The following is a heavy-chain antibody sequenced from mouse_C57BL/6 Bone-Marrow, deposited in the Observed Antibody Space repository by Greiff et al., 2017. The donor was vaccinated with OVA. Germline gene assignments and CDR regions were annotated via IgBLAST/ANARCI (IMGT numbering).Heavy chain of an antibody. CDR2: IYPRSGNP. J-gene: IGHJ1*03. V-gene: IGHV1-81*01. D-gene: IGHD1-1*01. Sequence: QVHVKQSGAELARPGASVKLSCKASGYTFTSYGISWVKQRTGQGLEWIGEIYPRSGNPYYNEKFKGKATLTADKSSSTAYMELRSLTSEDSAVDYCAREGTTESPLEGFDVWGTGTTVTVSS. CDR1: GYTFTSYG. CDR3: AREGTTESPLEGFDV.